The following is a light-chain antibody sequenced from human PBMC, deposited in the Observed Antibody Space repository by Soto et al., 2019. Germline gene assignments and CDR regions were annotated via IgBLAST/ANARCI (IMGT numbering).Light chain of an antibody. CDR2: GAS. Sequence: EIVMTQSPATLSVSPGERATLSCRASQSVSNNLAWYKQKSGQAPRLLIYGASIRATGIPARFSGSGSGTDFTLTISRLEPEDFAVYFCHHYASTFGQGTKVDIK. V-gene: IGKV3D-15*01. J-gene: IGKJ1*01. CDR3: HHYAST. CDR1: QSVSNN.